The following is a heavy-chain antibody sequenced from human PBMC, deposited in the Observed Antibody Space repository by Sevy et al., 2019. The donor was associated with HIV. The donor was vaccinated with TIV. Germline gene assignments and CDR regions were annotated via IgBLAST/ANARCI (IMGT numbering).Heavy chain of an antibody. J-gene: IGHJ4*02. V-gene: IGHV3-30-3*01. CDR1: GFTFSSYA. Sequence: GGSLRLSCAASGFTFSSYAMHWVRQAPGKGLEWVAVISYDGSNKYYADSVKGRFTISRDNSKNTLYLQMNSLRAEDTAVHYCARDRRLGWELLTAFDYWGQGTLVTVSS. CDR3: ARDRRLGWELLTAFDY. D-gene: IGHD1-26*01. CDR2: ISYDGSNK.